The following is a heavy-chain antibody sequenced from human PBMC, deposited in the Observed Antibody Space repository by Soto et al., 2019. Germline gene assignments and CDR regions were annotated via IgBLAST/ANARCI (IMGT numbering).Heavy chain of an antibody. V-gene: IGHV1-69*13. CDR1: GGTFSSYA. J-gene: IGHJ6*02. Sequence: SVKVSCKASGGTFSSYAISWVRQAPGQGLEWMGGIIPIFGTANYAQKFQGRVTITADESTSTAYMELGSLRSEDTAVYYCARDLVPRDFWSGYYTAKGYYYGMDVWGQGTTVTVSS. CDR3: ARDLVPRDFWSGYYTAKGYYYGMDV. D-gene: IGHD3-3*01. CDR2: IIPIFGTA.